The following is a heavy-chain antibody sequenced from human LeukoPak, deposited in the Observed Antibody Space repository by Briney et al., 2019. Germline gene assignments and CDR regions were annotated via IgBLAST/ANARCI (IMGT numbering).Heavy chain of an antibody. Sequence: SETLSLTCTVSGDSISSYYWSWIRQPAGKGLEWIGRMYVSGSTNYNPSLKSRVTMSVDKSKNQFSLKLSSVTAADTAVYYCAREGGVYGSGSYDLISPTYYDYWGQGTLVTVSS. CDR1: GDSISSYY. D-gene: IGHD3-10*01. CDR3: AREGGVYGSGSYDLISPTYYDY. CDR2: MYVSGST. V-gene: IGHV4-4*07. J-gene: IGHJ4*02.